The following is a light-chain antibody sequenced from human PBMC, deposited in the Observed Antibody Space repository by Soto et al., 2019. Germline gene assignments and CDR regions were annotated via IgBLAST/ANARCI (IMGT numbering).Light chain of an antibody. CDR3: SSYTTSGTYV. CDR2: DVS. CDR1: ISDVGGYNY. V-gene: IGLV2-14*03. J-gene: IGLJ1*01. Sequence: QSALTQPASVSGSPGQSITISCTGTISDVGGYNYVSWYQHHPGKAPKLMIYDVSYRPSGVSNRFSGYKSGNTASLTVSGLQAEDEGDYYCSSYTTSGTYVFGNGTKLTVL.